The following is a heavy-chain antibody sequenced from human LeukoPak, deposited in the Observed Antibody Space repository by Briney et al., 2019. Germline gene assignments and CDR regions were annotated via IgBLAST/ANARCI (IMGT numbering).Heavy chain of an antibody. D-gene: IGHD3-3*01. Sequence: GGSLRLSCAASGFIISSYDVNWVRQAPGKGLERVSYISSSGRTIYYADSVEGRFTISRDNAKNSLYLQMNSLRAEDTAVYYCAREGDFWSGPSGYFDNWGQGTLVTVSS. CDR3: AREGDFWSGPSGYFDN. CDR2: ISSSGRTI. V-gene: IGHV3-48*03. CDR1: GFIISSYD. J-gene: IGHJ4*02.